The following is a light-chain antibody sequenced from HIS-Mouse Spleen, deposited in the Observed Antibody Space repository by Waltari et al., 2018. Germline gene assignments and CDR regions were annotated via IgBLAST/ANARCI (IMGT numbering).Light chain of an antibody. J-gene: IGKJ1*01. CDR1: QGIRKD. V-gene: IGKV1-17*01. CDR2: AAS. CDR3: LQHNSYPRT. Sequence: DIQMTQSPSSLSASVGARVTITCRASQGIRKDLGWYQQKPGKAPKRLIYAASSLQSGVPSRFSGSGSGTEFTLTISSLQPEDFATYYCLQHNSYPRTFGQGTKVEIK.